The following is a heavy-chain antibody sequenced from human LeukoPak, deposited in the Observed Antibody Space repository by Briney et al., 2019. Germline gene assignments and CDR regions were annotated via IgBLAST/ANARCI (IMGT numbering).Heavy chain of an antibody. J-gene: IGHJ6*03. Sequence: PGGSLRLSCAVSGFTFSSYSMNRVRQAPGKGLEWVSSISSSSSYIYYADSVKGRFTISRDNAKNSLYLQMNSLRAEDTAVYNCARDSGAYYYMDVWGKGTTVTVSS. CDR1: GFTFSSYS. CDR2: ISSSSSYI. CDR3: ARDSGAYYYMDV. V-gene: IGHV3-21*01.